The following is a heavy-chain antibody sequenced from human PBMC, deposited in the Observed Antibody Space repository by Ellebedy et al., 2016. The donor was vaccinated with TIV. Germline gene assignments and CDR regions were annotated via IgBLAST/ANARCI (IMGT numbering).Heavy chain of an antibody. Sequence: MPSETLSLTCTVSGGSISSSPNYWGWNRQPPGMGLEWIGNIFYSGRTYYNPSLKSRVTVSVDTSKNQFSLNLSSVTAANTAVYYCARDPALPRGRFDTWGQGTLVTVSS. CDR1: GGSISSSPNY. CDR2: IFYSGRT. J-gene: IGHJ5*02. D-gene: IGHD2-2*01. CDR3: ARDPALPRGRFDT. V-gene: IGHV4-39*07.